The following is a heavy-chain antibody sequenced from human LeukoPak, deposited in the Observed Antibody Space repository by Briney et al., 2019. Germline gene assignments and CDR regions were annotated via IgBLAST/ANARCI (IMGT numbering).Heavy chain of an antibody. V-gene: IGHV3-33*08. CDR2: ISADGSNR. Sequence: GGSLRLSCVASGLIFNTYDMHWVRQPPGKGLEWVARISADGSNRHYADSAKGRFTISRDNSKTPLYLQVNTVILEDTALYYCATERWLQMTDWGQGTLVTVSP. CDR1: GLIFNTYD. D-gene: IGHD5-24*01. J-gene: IGHJ4*02. CDR3: ATERWLQMTD.